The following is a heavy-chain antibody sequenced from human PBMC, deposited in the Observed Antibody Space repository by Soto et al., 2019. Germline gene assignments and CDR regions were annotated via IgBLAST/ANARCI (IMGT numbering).Heavy chain of an antibody. J-gene: IGHJ6*02. CDR1: GFTFSDYY. CDR2: ISSSSSYT. V-gene: IGHV3-11*06. D-gene: IGHD1-26*01. Sequence: QVQLVESGGGLVKPGGSLRLSCAASGFTFSDYYMSWIRQAPGKGPEWVSYISSSSSYTNYADSVKGRFTISRDNAKNSLYLQMNSLRAEDTAVYYCARDRGAPGYYYYGMDVWGQGTTVTVSS. CDR3: ARDRGAPGYYYYGMDV.